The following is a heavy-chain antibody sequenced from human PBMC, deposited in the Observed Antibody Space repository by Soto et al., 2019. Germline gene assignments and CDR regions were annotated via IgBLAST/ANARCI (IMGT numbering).Heavy chain of an antibody. J-gene: IGHJ4*02. Sequence: VHLLESGGGLVQPGGSLRLSCAASGFTFNNYAMTWLRQAPGKGLEWVSSISGGGGTTYYVDSVMGRFTISRDNSKNTLFLQMNSLRAEDTAVYYCAKDRGVYCITSTCYSDSWGQGTLVTVSS. D-gene: IGHD2-2*01. V-gene: IGHV3-23*01. CDR2: ISGGGGTT. CDR3: AKDRGVYCITSTCYSDS. CDR1: GFTFNNYA.